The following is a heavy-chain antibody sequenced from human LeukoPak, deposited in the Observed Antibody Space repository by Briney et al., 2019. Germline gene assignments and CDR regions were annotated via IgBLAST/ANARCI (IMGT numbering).Heavy chain of an antibody. V-gene: IGHV1-69*13. CDR3: ARSQGYSYGSSY. CDR2: IVPILGTA. D-gene: IGHD5-18*01. CDR1: GGSFFRYA. J-gene: IGHJ4*02. Sequence: SVKVSCKAPGGSFFRYAVSWVRQAPGQGLEWMGGIVPILGTANYAQKFQGRVTITADDSTGTAYMELTSLRSADTAVYYCARSQGYSYGSSYWGQGTLVTVSS.